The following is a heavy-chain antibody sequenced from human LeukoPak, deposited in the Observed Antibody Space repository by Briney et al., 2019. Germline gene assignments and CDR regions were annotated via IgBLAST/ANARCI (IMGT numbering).Heavy chain of an antibody. V-gene: IGHV3-15*01. CDR1: GFTFSNAS. J-gene: IGHJ4*02. CDR3: ASYGSGSHDY. CDR2: IKTKTEGGTT. Sequence: GGSLRLSCSASGFTFSNASTNWDRQAPGKWLEWVGRIKTKTEGGTTDYAAPVKRRFTISRDDSKNTVYLQMNSLKTEDTAVYYCASYGSGSHDYWGQGSLVTVSS. D-gene: IGHD3-10*01.